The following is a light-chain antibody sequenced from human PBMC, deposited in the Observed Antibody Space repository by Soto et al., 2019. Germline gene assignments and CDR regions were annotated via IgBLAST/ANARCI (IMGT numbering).Light chain of an antibody. V-gene: IGKV1-39*01. J-gene: IGKJ1*01. CDR1: QSISSY. CDR2: AAS. CDR3: QHSYSTPVT. Sequence: DIQMTQSPSSLSASVGDRVTITCRASQSISSYLNWYQQKPGKAPKLLIYAASSLQSGVPSRFSYRGSETHFPLTISSLQPEDFVTYYCQHSYSTPVTFGQGTKVEIK.